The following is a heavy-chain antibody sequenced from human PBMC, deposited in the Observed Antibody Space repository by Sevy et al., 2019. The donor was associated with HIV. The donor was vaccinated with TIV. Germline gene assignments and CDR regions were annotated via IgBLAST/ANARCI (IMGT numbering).Heavy chain of an antibody. V-gene: IGHV3-21*01. Sequence: GGSLRLSCAASGFTLSSYSMNWVRQAPGKGLEWVSSISSTNNYIYYADSVKGRFTISRDNAKKSVYLQMNNLRAEDTALYYCTRRMGWDREYYYYGMDVWGQGTTVTVSS. D-gene: IGHD1-26*01. CDR3: TRRMGWDREYYYYGMDV. J-gene: IGHJ6*02. CDR1: GFTLSSYS. CDR2: ISSTNNYI.